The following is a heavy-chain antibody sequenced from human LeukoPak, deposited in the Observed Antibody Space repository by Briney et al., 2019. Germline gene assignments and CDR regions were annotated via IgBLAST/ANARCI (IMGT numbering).Heavy chain of an antibody. Sequence: GGALRLSCAASGFTFSSFDMTWVRQAPGRGLEWVSSIRPSGDNTYYGGSVKGRFTISRDNAKNSLYLQMSTLRAEDTAVYYCTRVEETATTAAIIRKYSYYYYYMDVWGKGNTVTVSS. V-gene: IGHV3-21*01. CDR2: IRPSGDNT. CDR3: TRVEETATTAAIIRKYSYYYYYMDV. D-gene: IGHD4-11*01. CDR1: GFTFSSFD. J-gene: IGHJ6*03.